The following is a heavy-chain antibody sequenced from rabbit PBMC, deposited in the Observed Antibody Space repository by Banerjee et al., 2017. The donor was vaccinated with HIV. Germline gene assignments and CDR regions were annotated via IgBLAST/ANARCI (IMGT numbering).Heavy chain of an antibody. Sequence: QSLEESGGDLVKPGASLTLTCTASGFSFNNNYYMCWVRQAPGKGLEWIACVDAGSSDSTYYASWAKGRFTISKTSSTTVTLQMTSLTAADTATYFCARGGGSGWVNLWGQGTLVTVS. CDR3: ARGGGSGWVNL. CDR1: GFSFNNNYY. J-gene: IGHJ4*01. D-gene: IGHD4-1*01. V-gene: IGHV1S40*01. CDR2: VDAGSSDST.